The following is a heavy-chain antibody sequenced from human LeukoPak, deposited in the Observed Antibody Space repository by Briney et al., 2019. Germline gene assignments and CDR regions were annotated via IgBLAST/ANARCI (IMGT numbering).Heavy chain of an antibody. D-gene: IGHD2-2*01. J-gene: IGHJ4*02. CDR2: ISAYNGNT. V-gene: IGHV1-18*01. Sequence: ASVKVSCKASGYTFTSYGISWVRQAPGQGLEWMGWISAYNGNTNYAQKLQGRVTMTTDTSTSTAYMELRSLRSDDTAVYYCARDLISGYLGYCSSTSCYAYDYWGQGTLVTVSS. CDR1: GYTFTSYG. CDR3: ARDLISGYLGYCSSTSCYAYDY.